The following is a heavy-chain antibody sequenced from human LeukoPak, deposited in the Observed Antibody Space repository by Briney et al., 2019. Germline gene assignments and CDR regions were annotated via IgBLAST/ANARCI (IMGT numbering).Heavy chain of an antibody. V-gene: IGHV4-34*01. Sequence: PSETLSLTCAVYGGSFSGYYWSWIRQPPGKGLEWIGETNHSGSTNYNPSLKSRVTISVDTSKNQFSLKLSSVTAADTAVYYCARGPRRFYYYGMDVWGQGTTVTVSS. CDR2: TNHSGST. CDR1: GGSFSGYY. CDR3: ARGPRRFYYYGMDV. D-gene: IGHD3-3*01. J-gene: IGHJ6*02.